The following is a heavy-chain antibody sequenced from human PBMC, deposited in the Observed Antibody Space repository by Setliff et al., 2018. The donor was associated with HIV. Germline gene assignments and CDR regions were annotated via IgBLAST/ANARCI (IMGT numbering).Heavy chain of an antibody. V-gene: IGHV4-61*01. J-gene: IGHJ4*02. D-gene: IGHD3-22*01. Sequence: SETLSLTCSVSGDSISSGSYYWSWIRQPPGKGLEWIGYIYYSGSTNYNPSLKSRVTISVDTSKNQFSLKLSSVTAADTAVYYCAKNYFDTSGWSAVDYWGQGTLVTVSS. CDR2: IYYSGST. CDR3: AKNYFDTSGWSAVDY. CDR1: GDSISSGSYY.